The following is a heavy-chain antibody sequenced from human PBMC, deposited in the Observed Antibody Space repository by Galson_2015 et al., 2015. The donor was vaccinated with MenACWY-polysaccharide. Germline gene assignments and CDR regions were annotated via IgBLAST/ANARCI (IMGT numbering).Heavy chain of an antibody. V-gene: IGHV7-4-1*02. CDR3: ARDYCSSTSCYSYYYYGMDV. D-gene: IGHD2-2*01. J-gene: IGHJ6*02. CDR1: GYTFTSYA. Sequence: SVKVSCKASGYTFTSYAMNWVRQAPGQGLEWMGWINTNTGNPTYAQGFTGRFVFSLDTSVSTAYLQISSLKAEDTAVYYCARDYCSSTSCYSYYYYGMDVWGQGTTVTVSS. CDR2: INTNTGNP.